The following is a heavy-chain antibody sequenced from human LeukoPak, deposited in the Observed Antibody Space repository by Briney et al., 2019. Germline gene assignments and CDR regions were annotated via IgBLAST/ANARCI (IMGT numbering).Heavy chain of an antibody. J-gene: IGHJ4*02. CDR1: GFTFGNYW. CDR2: IKQDGSDK. D-gene: IGHD6-6*01. V-gene: IGHV3-7*01. Sequence: GGSLRLSCAASGFTFGNYWMSWARQAPGKGLEWVANIKQDGSDKYYVDSVTGRFTISRDNAKNSLYLQMNSLRAEDTAVYYCARWATSFDLWGQGTLVTVSS. CDR3: ARWATSFDL.